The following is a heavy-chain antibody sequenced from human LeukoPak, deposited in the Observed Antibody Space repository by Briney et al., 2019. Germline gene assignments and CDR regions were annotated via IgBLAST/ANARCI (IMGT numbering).Heavy chain of an antibody. CDR3: ARDDAGYSYDPRGWFDP. D-gene: IGHD5-18*01. Sequence: PGGSLRLSCAASGFTYSGYWMHWVRQAPGKGLMWVSRINSDGSSTIYADSVKGRFTISRDNAKKTLYLQMSSLRAEDTAVYSCARDDAGYSYDPRGWFDPWGQGTLVTVSS. CDR2: INSDGSST. CDR1: GFTYSGYW. V-gene: IGHV3-74*01. J-gene: IGHJ5*02.